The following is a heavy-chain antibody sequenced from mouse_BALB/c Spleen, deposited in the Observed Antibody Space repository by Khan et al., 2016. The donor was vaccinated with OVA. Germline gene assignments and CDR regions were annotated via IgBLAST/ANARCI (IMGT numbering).Heavy chain of an antibody. D-gene: IGHD4-1*01. CDR1: GFTFSNYA. V-gene: IGHV5-6*01. CDR3: ASHLTGSFAY. J-gene: IGHJ3*01. Sequence: EVELVESGGDLVKPGGSLKLSCAASGFTFSNYAMSWVRRTPDKRLEWVATLSRAGTYTYYPDRVKGRFTISRNKAKNTLYLQMSSQKSEDTAMFDCASHLTGSFAYWGQGTLVTVSA. CDR2: LSRAGTYT.